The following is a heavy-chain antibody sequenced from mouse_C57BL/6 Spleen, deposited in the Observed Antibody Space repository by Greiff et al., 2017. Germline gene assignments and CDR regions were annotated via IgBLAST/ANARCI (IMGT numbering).Heavy chain of an antibody. CDR2: IDPETGGT. CDR1: GYTFTDYE. Sequence: LVESGAELVRPGASVTLSCKASGYTFTDYEMHWVKQTPVHGLEWSGAIDPETGGTAYNQKFKGKAILTADKSSSTSYMELRSLTSEDSAVYYCTRITTVVPDYFDYWVQGTTLTVSS. D-gene: IGHD1-1*01. CDR3: TRITTVVPDYFDY. J-gene: IGHJ2*01. V-gene: IGHV1-15*01.